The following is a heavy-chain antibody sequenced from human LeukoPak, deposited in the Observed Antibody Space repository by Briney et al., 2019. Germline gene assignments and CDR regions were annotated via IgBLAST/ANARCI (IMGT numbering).Heavy chain of an antibody. D-gene: IGHD5-12*01. CDR3: ARAEDIVATIRFDY. J-gene: IGHJ4*02. Sequence: GRSLRLSCAASGFTFSSYAMHWVRQAPGKGLEWVAVISYDGSNKYYADSVKGRFTISRDNSKNTLYLQMNSLRAEDTAVYYCARAEDIVATIRFDYWGQGTLVTVSS. CDR2: ISYDGSNK. V-gene: IGHV3-30-3*01. CDR1: GFTFSSYA.